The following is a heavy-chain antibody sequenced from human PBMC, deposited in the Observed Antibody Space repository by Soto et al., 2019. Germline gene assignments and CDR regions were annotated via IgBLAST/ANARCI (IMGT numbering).Heavy chain of an antibody. CDR2: ISGSGGST. CDR1: GFTFSSYA. Sequence: EVQLLESGGGLVQPGGSLRLSCAASGFTFSSYAMSWVRQAPGKGLEWVSAISGSGGSTYYADSVKGRFTISRDNSKNRLELQVNSLRAEDTPVYYCAGSLMVISPFDYWGQGTLVTVSS. D-gene: IGHD3-22*01. V-gene: IGHV3-23*01. J-gene: IGHJ4*02. CDR3: AGSLMVISPFDY.